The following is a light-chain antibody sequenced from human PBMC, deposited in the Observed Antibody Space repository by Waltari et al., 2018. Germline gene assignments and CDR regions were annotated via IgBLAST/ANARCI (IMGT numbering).Light chain of an antibody. V-gene: IGLV1-44*01. CDR2: SND. J-gene: IGLJ2*01. Sequence: QSVLTQPPSASGTPGQTVTISCSGINSNIGSQPVSWYQQLPGSALKLLIYSNDRRPSGVPDRFSGSKSGTSASLAITGLQSEDEADYHCAAWDVRLNAVVFGGGTKLTVL. CDR1: NSNIGSQP. CDR3: AAWDVRLNAVV.